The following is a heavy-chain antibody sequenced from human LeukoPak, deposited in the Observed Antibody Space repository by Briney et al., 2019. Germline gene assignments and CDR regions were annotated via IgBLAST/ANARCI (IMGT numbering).Heavy chain of an antibody. Sequence: PGGSLRLSCAASGFTFSSYSMNWVRQAPGKGLEWVSSISSSSSYIYYADSVKGRFTISRDNAKNSLYLQMNSLGAEDTAVYYCARDPAPYCSSTSCAIEPDYWGQGTLVTVSS. CDR1: GFTFSSYS. CDR3: ARDPAPYCSSTSCAIEPDY. D-gene: IGHD2-2*01. CDR2: ISSSSSYI. V-gene: IGHV3-21*01. J-gene: IGHJ4*02.